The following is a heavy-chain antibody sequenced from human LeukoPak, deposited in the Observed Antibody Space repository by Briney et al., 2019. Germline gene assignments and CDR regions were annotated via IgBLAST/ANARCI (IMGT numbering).Heavy chain of an antibody. J-gene: IGHJ6*03. Sequence: SETLSLTCAVYGGSFSGYYWSWIRQPPGKGPEWIGEINHSGSTNYNPSLKSRVTISVDTSKNQFSLKLSSVTAADTAVYYCARRYYDFWSGYYYYYYMDVWGKGTTVTVSS. CDR1: GGSFSGYY. V-gene: IGHV4-34*01. CDR2: INHSGST. CDR3: ARRYYDFWSGYYYYYYMDV. D-gene: IGHD3-3*01.